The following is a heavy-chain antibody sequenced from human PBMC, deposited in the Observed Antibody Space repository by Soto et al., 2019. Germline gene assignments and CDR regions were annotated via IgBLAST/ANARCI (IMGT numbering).Heavy chain of an antibody. J-gene: IGHJ6*02. CDR2: ISAYNGNT. CDR1: GYPFSSFG. Sequence: ASVKVSCKASGYPFSSFGISWVRQAPGQGLEWMGRISAYNGNTNYAQKIQGRVTITADESTSTAYMELSSLRSEDTAVYYCARDQNEWLVIGPGYYYGMDVWGQGTTVTVSS. D-gene: IGHD6-19*01. CDR3: ARDQNEWLVIGPGYYYGMDV. V-gene: IGHV1-18*01.